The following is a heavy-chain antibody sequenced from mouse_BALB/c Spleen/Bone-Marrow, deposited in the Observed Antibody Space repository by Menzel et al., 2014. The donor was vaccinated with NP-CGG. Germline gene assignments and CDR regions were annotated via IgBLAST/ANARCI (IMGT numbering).Heavy chain of an antibody. V-gene: IGHV1S56*01. J-gene: IGHJ2*01. Sequence: QVQLQQPGPELVKPGALVKISCKASGYTFTSYDINWVKQRPGQGLEWIGWIYPGDGSTKYNEKFKGKATLTADKSSITPYMQPSSFASENSSVYFCARGRRTYYFDDWGQGTTLTVSS. CDR1: GYTFTSYD. CDR2: IYPGDGST. CDR3: ARGRRTYYFDD.